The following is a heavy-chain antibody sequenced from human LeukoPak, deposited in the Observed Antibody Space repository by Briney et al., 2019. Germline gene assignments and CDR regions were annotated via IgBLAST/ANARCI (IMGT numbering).Heavy chain of an antibody. Sequence: GGSLRLSCAASGFTFSSYGMHWVRQAPGKGLEWVAFIRYDGSDKYYADSVKGRFTTSRDNSKNTLYLQMNSLRAEDTAVYYCAKDLYYDSSGYLPNGAFDIWGQGTMVTVSS. CDR1: GFTFSSYG. D-gene: IGHD3-22*01. V-gene: IGHV3-30*02. CDR3: AKDLYYDSSGYLPNGAFDI. J-gene: IGHJ3*02. CDR2: IRYDGSDK.